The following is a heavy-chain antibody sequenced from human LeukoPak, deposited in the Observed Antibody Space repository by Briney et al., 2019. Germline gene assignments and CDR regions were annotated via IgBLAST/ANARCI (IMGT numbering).Heavy chain of an antibody. CDR2: IYYTGST. Sequence: SETLSLTCTVSGGSISSYYWSWIRQPPGKGLEWIGYIYYTGSTNYNPSLKSRVTISVDTSNNQFSLKLSSVTAADTAVYYCAREDNWNYVPFDLWGQGTLVTVSS. J-gene: IGHJ5*02. D-gene: IGHD1-7*01. V-gene: IGHV4-59*01. CDR1: GGSISSYY. CDR3: AREDNWNYVPFDL.